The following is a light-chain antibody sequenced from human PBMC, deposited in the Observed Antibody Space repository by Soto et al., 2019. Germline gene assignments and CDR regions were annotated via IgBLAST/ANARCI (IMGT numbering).Light chain of an antibody. J-gene: IGKJ4*01. CDR1: PDISSY. Sequence: ILMTQSPSSLSACPGDRVTITCRASPDISSYLAWYQQKPGKAPNLLIYVASTLQSGVPSRFSGSGSGTDFTLTISRMQSEDFATYYCQQYYEFPFTFGGGTKADI. V-gene: IGKV1-8*01. CDR3: QQYYEFPFT. CDR2: VAS.